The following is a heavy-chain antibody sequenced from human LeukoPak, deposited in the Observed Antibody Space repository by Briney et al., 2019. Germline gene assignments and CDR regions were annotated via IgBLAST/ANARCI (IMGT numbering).Heavy chain of an antibody. Sequence: GGSLRLSCVASGFTFSSYGMHWVRQAPGKGLEWVAVIWYDGRNKYYGDSVKGRFTISRDNSKNTLYLQMNSLRAEDTAVYYCARDSSSWYYFDYWGQGTLVTVSS. J-gene: IGHJ4*02. V-gene: IGHV3-33*01. D-gene: IGHD6-13*01. CDR2: IWYDGRNK. CDR3: ARDSSSWYYFDY. CDR1: GFTFSSYG.